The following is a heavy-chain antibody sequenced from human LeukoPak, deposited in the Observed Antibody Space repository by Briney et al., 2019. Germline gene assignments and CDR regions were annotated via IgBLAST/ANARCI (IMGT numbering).Heavy chain of an antibody. J-gene: IGHJ4*02. V-gene: IGHV4-30-4*01. CDR2: IYYSGST. Sequence: SETLSLTCTVSGGSISRGDYYWSWIRQPPGKGLEWIGYIYYSGSTYYNPSLKSRVTISVDTSKNQFSLKLSSVTAADTAVYYCARDHDREGFCFDYWGQGTLVTVSS. CDR3: ARDHDREGFCFDY. CDR1: GGSISRGDYY. D-gene: IGHD1-1*01.